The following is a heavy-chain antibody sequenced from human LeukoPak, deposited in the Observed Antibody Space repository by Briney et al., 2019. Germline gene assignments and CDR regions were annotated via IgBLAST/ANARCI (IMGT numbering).Heavy chain of an antibody. CDR1: GFTITNAW. CDR2: IKSKSDGGTT. D-gene: IGHD5-18*01. J-gene: IGHJ4*01. V-gene: IGHV3-15*01. CDR3: STDLAAMVRAIDY. Sequence: GGSLRLSCEASGFTITNAWMSWVRQAPGKGLEWVGRIKSKSDGGTTDYTAPVKGRFTISRDDSKNTLHLQMNSLKTEDTAVYYCSTDLAAMVRAIDYWGHGTLVTVSS.